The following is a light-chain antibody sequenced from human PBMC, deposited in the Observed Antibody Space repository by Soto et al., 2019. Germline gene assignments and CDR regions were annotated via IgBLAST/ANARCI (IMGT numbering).Light chain of an antibody. V-gene: IGLV2-8*01. Sequence: QSALTQPPSASGSPGQSVTISCTGTSGDVGGYDYVSWYQQHPGKAPKLMIYEVTKRPLGVPDRFSGSKSGNTASLTVSGLQAEDEADYYCCSYAGSYTWLFGGGTKVTVL. J-gene: IGLJ3*02. CDR2: EVT. CDR1: SGDVGGYDY. CDR3: CSYAGSYTWL.